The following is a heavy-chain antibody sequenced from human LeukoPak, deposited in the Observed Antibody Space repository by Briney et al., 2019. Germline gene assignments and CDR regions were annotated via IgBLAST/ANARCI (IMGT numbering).Heavy chain of an antibody. J-gene: IGHJ3*01. CDR1: GFTFGRFW. CDR3: ARGLGGNHAFDL. CDR2: INSDERST. Sequence: PGGSLRLSCAASGFTFGRFWMHWVRQPPGKGLVWVSRINSDERSTTYADSVKGRFTISRDNAKNTLYLQMNSLRAEDTAVYYCARGLGGNHAFDLWGQGTMVTVSS. D-gene: IGHD3-16*01. V-gene: IGHV3-74*01.